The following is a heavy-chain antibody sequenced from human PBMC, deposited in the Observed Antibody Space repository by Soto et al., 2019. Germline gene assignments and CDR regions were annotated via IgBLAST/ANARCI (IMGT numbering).Heavy chain of an antibody. J-gene: IGHJ4*02. Sequence: QLQLQESGPGLVKPSETLSVTCTVLGGSISSNSYYWGWIRQPPGKGLEWIGSIHNNGGTAYNPSLKSRLTISVDTSKIQFSLNLKSVTAADTAIYYCAREAPSPENIEHGIDNWGQSTLITVSS. V-gene: IGHV4-39*02. CDR1: GGSISSNSYY. D-gene: IGHD1-26*01. CDR2: IHNNGGT. CDR3: AREAPSPENIEHGIDN.